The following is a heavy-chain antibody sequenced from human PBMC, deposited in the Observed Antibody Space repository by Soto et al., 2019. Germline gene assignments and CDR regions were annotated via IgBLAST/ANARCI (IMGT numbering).Heavy chain of an antibody. Sequence: ASVKVSCKVSGYTLTELSMHWVRQAPGKGLEWMGGFDPEDGETIYAQKFQGRVTMTEDTSTDTAYMELSSLRSEDTAVYYCATASNYDIVLMVYAPRARADAFDIWGQGTMVTVSS. D-gene: IGHD2-8*01. CDR2: FDPEDGET. V-gene: IGHV1-24*01. J-gene: IGHJ3*02. CDR3: ATASNYDIVLMVYAPRARADAFDI. CDR1: GYTLTELS.